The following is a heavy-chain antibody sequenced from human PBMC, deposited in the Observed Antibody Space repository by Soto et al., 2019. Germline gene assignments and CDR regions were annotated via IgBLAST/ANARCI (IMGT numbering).Heavy chain of an antibody. CDR2: INAGNGNT. CDR1: GYTFTNYA. J-gene: IGHJ2*01. Sequence: ASVKVSCKASGYTFTNYAMHWVRQAPGQRLEWMGWINAGNGNTKYSQKFQGRVTITRDTSASTAYMELSSLRSEDTAVYYCAKKGSPSGDHKNWYFDLWGRGALVTVSS. D-gene: IGHD1-26*01. CDR3: AKKGSPSGDHKNWYFDL. V-gene: IGHV1-3*01.